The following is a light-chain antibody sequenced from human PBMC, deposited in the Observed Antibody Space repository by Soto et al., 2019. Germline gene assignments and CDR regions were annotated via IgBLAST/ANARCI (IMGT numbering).Light chain of an antibody. J-gene: IGLJ7*01. CDR1: SSNIGAGYD. Sequence: QSVLTQPPSVSGAPGQRVTISCTGSSSNIGAGYDVHWYQQLPGTAPKLLIYGNSNRPSGVPDRFSGSKSGTSASLAITGLQAEEEDDYYCQSYDSSRSGAVFGGGTQLTVL. CDR2: GNS. V-gene: IGLV1-40*01. CDR3: QSYDSSRSGAV.